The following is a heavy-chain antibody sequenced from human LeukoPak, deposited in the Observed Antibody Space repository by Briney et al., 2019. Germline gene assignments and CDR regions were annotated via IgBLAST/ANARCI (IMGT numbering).Heavy chain of an antibody. CDR1: GFSYNY. CDR2: IYSGDST. Sequence: GGSPRLSCAASGFSYNYMTWVRQAPGKGLEWVSVIYSGDSTYYADSVKGRFTISRDISENTLYLQMNSLRPEDTAVYHCARDLWDATGYWGQGTLVTVSS. J-gene: IGHJ4*02. V-gene: IGHV3-66*02. CDR3: ARDLWDATGY. D-gene: IGHD3-3*01.